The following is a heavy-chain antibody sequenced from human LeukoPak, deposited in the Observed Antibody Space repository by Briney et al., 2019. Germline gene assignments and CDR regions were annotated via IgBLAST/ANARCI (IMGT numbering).Heavy chain of an antibody. CDR1: GFTFSSYS. J-gene: IGHJ5*02. V-gene: IGHV3-48*02. CDR3: ARGSGSSSWYDKFDP. Sequence: GGSLRLSCAASGFTFSSYSMNWVRQAPGKGLEWVSYISSSSSTIYYAYSVKGRFTISRDNDKNSLYLQMNSMRDEDTAVYYCARGSGSSSWYDKFDPWGQGTLVTVSS. CDR2: ISSSSSTI. D-gene: IGHD6-13*01.